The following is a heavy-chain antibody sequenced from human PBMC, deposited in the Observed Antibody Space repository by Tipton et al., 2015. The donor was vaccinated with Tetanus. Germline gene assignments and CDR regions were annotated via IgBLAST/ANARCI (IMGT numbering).Heavy chain of an antibody. CDR3: ARLRVYCSAACYSREDY. J-gene: IGHJ4*02. CDR1: GFTFSDYF. Sequence: SLRLSCEASGFTFSDYFMSWLRQAPGKGLEWEANIKEDGSEMYYADSVKGRFTISRGNARNSLSVHMNSLKAEDTAVYYCARLRVYCSAACYSREDYRGQGTLVTVSS. CDR2: IKEDGSEM. D-gene: IGHD2-21*01. V-gene: IGHV3-7*01.